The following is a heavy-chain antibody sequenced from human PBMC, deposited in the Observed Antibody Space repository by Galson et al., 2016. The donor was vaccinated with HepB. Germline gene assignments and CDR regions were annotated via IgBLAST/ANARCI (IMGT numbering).Heavy chain of an antibody. V-gene: IGHV5-51*01. D-gene: IGHD3-10*01. CDR1: GYSFTNYW. Sequence: QSGADVKKPGESLKISCKGSGYSFTNYWIAWVRQMPGKGLECMGIIYPGDSDTRYSPSFQGQVTISADKSISTAYLQWSSLKASDTAMYYCAILRGSAGDTHYYHDVDVWGQGTTVTVSS. CDR2: IYPGDSDT. CDR3: AILRGSAGDTHYYHDVDV. J-gene: IGHJ6*02.